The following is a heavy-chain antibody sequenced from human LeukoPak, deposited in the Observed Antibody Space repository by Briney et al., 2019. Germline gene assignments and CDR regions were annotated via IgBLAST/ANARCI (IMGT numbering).Heavy chain of an antibody. CDR3: ARDSYGDYA. J-gene: IGHJ5*02. Sequence: GGSLILSCAASGINYSNYAMSWVRQAPGKKLQWFSSISGSGGRTHYADSVKGRFTVSRDNSKITLYLQINSLRAADETANYCARDSYGDYAWGQGTLVTVSS. CDR1: GINYSNYA. CDR2: ISGSGGRT. V-gene: IGHV3-23*01. D-gene: IGHD4-17*01.